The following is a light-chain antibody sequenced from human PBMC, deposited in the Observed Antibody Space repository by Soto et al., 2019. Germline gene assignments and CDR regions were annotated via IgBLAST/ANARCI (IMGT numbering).Light chain of an antibody. Sequence: GARVTITFRASQSITYWLAWYQQKPGRAPKLLIYDVFNLQSGVPSRFSGSGSGTEFTLTISSLQPDDSATYYCQQYHSFSFTFGPGTKLEIK. CDR1: QSITYW. CDR3: QQYHSFSFT. V-gene: IGKV1-5*01. J-gene: IGKJ2*01. CDR2: DVF.